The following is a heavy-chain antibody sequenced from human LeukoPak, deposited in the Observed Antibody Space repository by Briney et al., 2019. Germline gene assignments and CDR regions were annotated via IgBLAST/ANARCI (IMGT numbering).Heavy chain of an antibody. CDR2: INHSGST. Sequence: SETLSLTCTVSGGSISSYYWSWIRQPPGKGLEWIGEINHSGSTNYNPSLKSRVTIPVDTSKNQFSLKLSSVTAADTAVYYCARRTRKGYSYGYGYFDYWGQGTLVTVSS. J-gene: IGHJ4*02. CDR1: GGSISSYY. V-gene: IGHV4-34*01. D-gene: IGHD5-18*01. CDR3: ARRTRKGYSYGYGYFDY.